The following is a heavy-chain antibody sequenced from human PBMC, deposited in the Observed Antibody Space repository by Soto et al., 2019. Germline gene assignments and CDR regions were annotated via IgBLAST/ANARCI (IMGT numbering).Heavy chain of an antibody. J-gene: IGHJ4*02. Sequence: EVQLVESGGGLVQPGGSLRLCCAASGFTFSSYWMNWVRQAPGKGLEWVANIKQDGSEKYYVDSVKGRFTISRDNTKNSLYLQMNSLRAEDTAVYYCAREQLQVVIPDYRGQGTLVNVSS. CDR3: AREQLQVVIPDY. CDR1: GFTFSSYW. D-gene: IGHD6-13*01. CDR2: IKQDGSEK. V-gene: IGHV3-7*01.